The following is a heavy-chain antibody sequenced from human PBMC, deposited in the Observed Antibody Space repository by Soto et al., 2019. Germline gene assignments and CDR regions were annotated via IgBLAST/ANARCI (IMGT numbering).Heavy chain of an antibody. D-gene: IGHD3-22*01. CDR3: AQRVCDSTGVWDVGYFNS. CDR2: IYWDNDK. J-gene: IGHJ4*02. V-gene: IGHV2-5*02. Sequence: QITLKESGPTLVKPTETLTLTCTFSGFSLTTSGVGVGWIRQAPGKALECLALIYWDNDKRYSPSLKNSHTIVKXTXXXQXXMKVTNMDPADTATYYCAQRVCDSTGVWDVGYFNSWGQGSLVTVSS. CDR1: GFSLTTSGVG.